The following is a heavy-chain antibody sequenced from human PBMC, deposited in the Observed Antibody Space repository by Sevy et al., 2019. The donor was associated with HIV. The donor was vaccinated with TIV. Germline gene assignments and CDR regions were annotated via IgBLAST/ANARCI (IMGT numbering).Heavy chain of an antibody. V-gene: IGHV1-69*13. D-gene: IGHD3-22*01. CDR1: GYTFTSYG. CDR2: IIPIFGTA. J-gene: IGHJ5*02. CDR3: ARDRPYDSSGYYFAWFDP. Sequence: ASVKVSCKASGYTFTSYGISWVRQAPGQGLEWMGGIIPIFGTANYAQKFQGRVTITADESTSTAYMELSSLRSEDTAVYYCARDRPYDSSGYYFAWFDPWGQGTLVTVSS.